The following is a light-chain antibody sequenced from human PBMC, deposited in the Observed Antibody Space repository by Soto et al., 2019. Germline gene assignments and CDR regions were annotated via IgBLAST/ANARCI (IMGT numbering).Light chain of an antibody. CDR3: ATWDDSLSGVV. CDR2: SND. CDR1: SSNMGSNT. V-gene: IGLV1-44*01. J-gene: IGLJ2*01. Sequence: QSVLTQPPSASGTPGQRVTISCSGSSSNMGSNTVNWYQQLPGTAPKLLIYSNDPRPSGVPDRFSGSKSGTSASLAVSGLQSEDEGDYYCATWDDSLSGVVFGGGTKLTVL.